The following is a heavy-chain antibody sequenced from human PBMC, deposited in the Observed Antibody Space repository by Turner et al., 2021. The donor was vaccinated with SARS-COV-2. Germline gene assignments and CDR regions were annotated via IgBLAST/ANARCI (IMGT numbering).Heavy chain of an antibody. D-gene: IGHD1-26*01. CDR2: VYYSGLT. V-gene: IGHV4-39*01. Sequence: QVPVQASGPGLVKPSDTLSLPCPVSAVSISRTNYYCVWIRQPPGKGLEWIGNVYYSGLTFSKTSLDSRLTISVDTSKNQFTIHLRSVTVADTAVYYCARPAWELRPIVAFDVWGPGTMVTVSS. J-gene: IGHJ3*01. CDR1: AVSISRTNYY. CDR3: ARPAWELRPIVAFDV.